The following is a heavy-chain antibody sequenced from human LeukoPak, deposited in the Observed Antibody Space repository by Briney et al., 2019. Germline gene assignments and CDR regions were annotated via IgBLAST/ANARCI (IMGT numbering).Heavy chain of an antibody. Sequence: PSETLSLTCTISGGSISDYFWNWIRQPPGKGLEWIGYINYNGRTDYNPSLKSRVTISADTSRNQFSLELSSVTTADTAVYYCARRWPTAAVDPWGQGTLVTVSS. CDR3: ARRWPTAAVDP. V-gene: IGHV4-59*01. CDR1: GGSISDYF. D-gene: IGHD6-13*01. CDR2: INYNGRT. J-gene: IGHJ5*02.